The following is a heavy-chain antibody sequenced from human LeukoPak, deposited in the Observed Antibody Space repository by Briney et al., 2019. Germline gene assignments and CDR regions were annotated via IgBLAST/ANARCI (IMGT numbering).Heavy chain of an antibody. V-gene: IGHV3-11*01. CDR1: GFTLSDYY. Sequence: PGGSLRLSCAAPGFTLSDYYMSWIRQAPGKGLEWVSYSSSSGSTIYYADSVKGRFAISRDNAKNSLYLQMNSLRAEHTAVYYCVRRRDFIDYWVQGTLVTVSS. J-gene: IGHJ4*02. D-gene: IGHD3/OR15-3a*01. CDR3: VRRRDFIDY. CDR2: SSSSGSTI.